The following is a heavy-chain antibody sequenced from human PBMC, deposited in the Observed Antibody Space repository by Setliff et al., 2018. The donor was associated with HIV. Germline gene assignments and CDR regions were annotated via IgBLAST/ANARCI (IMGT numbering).Heavy chain of an antibody. D-gene: IGHD6-19*01. Sequence: ASVKVSCKASGYTFTSYAMHWVRQAPGQRLEWMGWMSPNSGNAGYAQKFQGRVTMTRNTSISTAYMELSSLRSEDTAVYYCARGLAVAGKSYYYYYYMDVWGKGTTVTVSS. V-gene: IGHV1-8*02. CDR3: ARGLAVAGKSYYYYYYMDV. J-gene: IGHJ6*03. CDR1: GYTFTSYA. CDR2: MSPNSGNA.